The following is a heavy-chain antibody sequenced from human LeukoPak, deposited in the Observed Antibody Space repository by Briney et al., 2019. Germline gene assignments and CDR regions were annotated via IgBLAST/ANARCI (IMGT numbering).Heavy chain of an antibody. D-gene: IGHD7-27*01. J-gene: IGHJ4*02. Sequence: GGSLRLSCAASGFTVSSNYMSWVRQVPGKGLEWVSVIYSGGSTYYADSVKGRFTISRDNSKNTLYLQMNSLRAEDTAVYYCASLRTGDRDYWGQGTLVTVSS. CDR3: ASLRTGDRDY. V-gene: IGHV3-53*01. CDR2: IYSGGST. CDR1: GFTVSSNY.